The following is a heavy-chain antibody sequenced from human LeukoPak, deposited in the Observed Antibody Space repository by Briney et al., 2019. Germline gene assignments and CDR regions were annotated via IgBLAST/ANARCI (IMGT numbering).Heavy chain of an antibody. V-gene: IGHV3-48*03. D-gene: IGHD6-19*01. CDR2: ISSSSNAI. CDR1: GFPFSSYE. J-gene: IGHJ4*02. Sequence: GWSLRLSCAASGFPFSSYEMNWVRQAPGKGLEWVSYISSSSNAIYYANAVKGRFTISRDNAKNSVYLQMNSLRAEDTAVYYCASGSAVAGLGYWSQGTLVTVSS. CDR3: ASGSAVAGLGY.